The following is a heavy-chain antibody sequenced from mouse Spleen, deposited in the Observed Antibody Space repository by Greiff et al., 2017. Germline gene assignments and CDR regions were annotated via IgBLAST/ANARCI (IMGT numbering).Heavy chain of an antibody. D-gene: IGHD4-1*01. V-gene: IGHV1-69*01. CDR2: IDPSDSYT. J-gene: IGHJ2*01. CDR3: ARRILGRRDYFDY. CDR1: GYTFTSYW. Sequence: QVQLQQPGAELVMPGASVKLSCKASGYTFTSYWMHWVKQRPGQGLEWIGEIDPSDSYTNYNQKFKGKATLTVDKSSSTAYMQLSSLTSEDSAVYYCARRILGRRDYFDYWGQGTTLTVSS.